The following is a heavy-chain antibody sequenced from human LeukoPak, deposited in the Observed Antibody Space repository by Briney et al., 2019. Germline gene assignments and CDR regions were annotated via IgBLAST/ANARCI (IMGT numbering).Heavy chain of an antibody. Sequence: SETLSHTCTVSGGPISSGGFSWTWIRQPPGKGLEWIGYIFQSGSPSYNPSLRSRVTISVDTSTNQFSLRLNSVTAADTAMYYCARDRAGLGLLDFWGQGTMVIVFS. CDR1: GGPISSGGFS. J-gene: IGHJ3*01. CDR2: IFQSGSP. D-gene: IGHD3-10*01. CDR3: ARDRAGLGLLDF. V-gene: IGHV4-30-2*01.